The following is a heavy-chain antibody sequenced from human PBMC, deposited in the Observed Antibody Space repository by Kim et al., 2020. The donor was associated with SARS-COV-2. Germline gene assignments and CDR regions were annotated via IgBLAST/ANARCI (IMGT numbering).Heavy chain of an antibody. CDR1: GFSFNFHW. J-gene: IGHJ4*02. CDR3: AREGFYDSSFDL. CDR2: INNDGSSP. D-gene: IGHD3-22*01. Sequence: GGSLRLSCAASGFSFNFHWMHWVRQVSGKRLVWISRINNDGSSPNYADSVKGRFTISRDNAKSTLYLQMHSLRAEDTAVYYCAREGFYDSSFDLWGQGTLATVSS. V-gene: IGHV3-74*01.